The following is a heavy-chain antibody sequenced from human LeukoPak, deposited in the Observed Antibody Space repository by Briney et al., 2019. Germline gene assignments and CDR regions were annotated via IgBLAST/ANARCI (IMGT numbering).Heavy chain of an antibody. Sequence: SETLSLTCAVYGGSFSGYYWSWIRQPPGKGLEWIGEINHSGSTNYNPPLKSRVTISVDTSKNQFSLKLSSVTAADTAVYYCARGLADDYSPYYYYYGMDVWGQGTTVTVSS. CDR1: GGSFSGYY. V-gene: IGHV4-34*01. J-gene: IGHJ6*02. CDR2: INHSGST. D-gene: IGHD4-11*01. CDR3: ARGLADDYSPYYYYYGMDV.